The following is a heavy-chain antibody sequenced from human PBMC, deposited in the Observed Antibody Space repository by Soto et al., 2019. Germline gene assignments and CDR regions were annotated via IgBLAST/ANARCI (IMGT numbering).Heavy chain of an antibody. Sequence: QVQLVQSGAEVKKPGASVKVSCKTSGYTFIGYYLNWVRQAPGQGLEWMGWVNPHTGGTHYAQKFDGRVTMTRDTSTYTAYMELIGLKFDDPATCFCARVMAYEQQLVPFDYGGQGTLVPVSS. CDR2: VNPHTGGT. CDR1: GYTFIGYY. J-gene: IGHJ4*02. D-gene: IGHD6-13*01. CDR3: ARVMAYEQQLVPFDY. V-gene: IGHV1-2*02.